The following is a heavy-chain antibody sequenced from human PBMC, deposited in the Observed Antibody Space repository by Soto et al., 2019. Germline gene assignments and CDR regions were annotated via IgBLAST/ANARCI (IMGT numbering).Heavy chain of an antibody. CDR1: GGAIITGGSS. CDR3: ARGVNYYDSSGSSWFDP. CDR2: IYHTGTT. D-gene: IGHD3-22*01. J-gene: IGHJ5*02. Sequence: SDPLSPNHTASGGAIITGGSSWTWVVHPPGQRLACLGFIYHTGTTYYNPSLKSRVTISVDRSKNQFSLKLNSVTAADTAVYYCARGVNYYDSSGSSWFDPWGQGALVTVSS. V-gene: IGHV4-30-2*01.